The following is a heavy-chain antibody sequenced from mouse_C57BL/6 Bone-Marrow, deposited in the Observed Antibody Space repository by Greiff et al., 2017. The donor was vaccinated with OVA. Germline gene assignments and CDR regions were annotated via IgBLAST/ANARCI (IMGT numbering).Heavy chain of an antibody. CDR2: ISDGGSYT. CDR1: GFTFSSYA. CDR3: ARDDYYGSRPFAY. Sequence: EVKLMESGGGLVKPGGSLKLSCAASGFTFSSYAMSWVRQTPEKRLEWVATISDGGSYTYYPDNVKGRFTISRDNAKNNLYLQMSHLKSEDTAMYYCARDDYYGSRPFAYWGQGTLVTVSA. V-gene: IGHV5-4*01. J-gene: IGHJ3*01. D-gene: IGHD1-1*01.